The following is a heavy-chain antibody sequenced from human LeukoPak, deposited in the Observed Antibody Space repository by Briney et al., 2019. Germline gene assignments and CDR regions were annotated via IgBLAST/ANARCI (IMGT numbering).Heavy chain of an antibody. CDR1: GYTFITFG. CDR3: ARAGTTVTGGDAFDI. V-gene: IGHV1-18*01. CDR2: ISTSSGNT. J-gene: IGHJ3*02. D-gene: IGHD1-1*01. Sequence: ASVTVSCTASGYTFITFGISWVRQAPGQGLEWMGWISTSSGNTNYAQKSQDRLTMSTDTSTGIAYMQLRSLRSDDTAVYYCARAGTTVTGGDAFDIWGQGTMVTVSS.